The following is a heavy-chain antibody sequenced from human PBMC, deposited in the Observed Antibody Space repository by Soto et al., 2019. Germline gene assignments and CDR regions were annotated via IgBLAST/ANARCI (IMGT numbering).Heavy chain of an antibody. Sequence: QVQLVESGGGVVQPGRSLRLSCAASGFTFRSYAMHWVRQAPGKGLECVAVISYDGSNKFYRDYVKGRFTISRDNSKNTLYLQINSRSYEDTAVYYCARGDREDIAVVVGVRPGEYGVDVWGQGTTVTVSS. CDR2: ISYDGSNK. D-gene: IGHD2-15*01. J-gene: IGHJ6*02. V-gene: IGHV3-30-3*01. CDR3: ARGDREDIAVVVGVRPGEYGVDV. CDR1: GFTFRSYA.